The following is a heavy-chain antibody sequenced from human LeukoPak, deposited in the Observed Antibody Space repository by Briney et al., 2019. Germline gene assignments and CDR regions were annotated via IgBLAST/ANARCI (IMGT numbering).Heavy chain of an antibody. CDR3: AREGGYQYYYAMDV. Sequence: GGSLRLSCAASGFTFSTYTMNWVRQTPGKGLEWVSSIGSGTSTYIYYADSVKGRFTISRDNAKNSLYLQMSSLRAEDAAVYYCAREGGYQYYYAMDVWGQGTTVTVSS. J-gene: IGHJ6*02. CDR2: IGSGTSTYI. D-gene: IGHD3-16*01. CDR1: GFTFSTYT. V-gene: IGHV3-21*01.